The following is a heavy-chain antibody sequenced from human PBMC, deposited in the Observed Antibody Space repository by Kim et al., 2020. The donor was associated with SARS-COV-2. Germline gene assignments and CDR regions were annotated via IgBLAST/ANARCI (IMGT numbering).Heavy chain of an antibody. CDR2: SSSTI. D-gene: IGHD5-18*01. J-gene: IGHJ5*02. Sequence: SSSTIYYADSVKGRFTISRDNAKNSLYLQMNSLRAEDTAVYYCASYSYDSWGQGTLVTVSS. CDR3: ASYSYDS. V-gene: IGHV3-48*04.